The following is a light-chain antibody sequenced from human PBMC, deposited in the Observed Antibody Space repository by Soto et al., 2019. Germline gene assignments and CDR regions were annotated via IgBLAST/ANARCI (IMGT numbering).Light chain of an antibody. CDR1: QSISSW. Sequence: IQMTQSPSTLSASVGVRVTITCRASQSISSWLAWYQQKPGKAPKLLIYDASSLESGVPSRFSGSGSGTEFTLTISSLQPDDFATYYCQQYNSYVYTFGQGTKVDIK. J-gene: IGKJ2*01. CDR2: DAS. CDR3: QQYNSYVYT. V-gene: IGKV1-5*01.